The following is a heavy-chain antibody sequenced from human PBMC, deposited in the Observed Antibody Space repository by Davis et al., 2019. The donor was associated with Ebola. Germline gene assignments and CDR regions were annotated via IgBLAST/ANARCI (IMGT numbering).Heavy chain of an antibody. CDR2: IYYTGNT. CDR1: GGSISTSNW. D-gene: IGHD6-19*01. CDR3: ARVDVSGWYYFDY. Sequence: PSETLSLTCAVSGGSISTSNWWSWVRQPPGKGLEWIGEIYYTGNTNYNPSLKRRVTISVDQSKNQFSLKLSSVTAADTAVYYCARVDVSGWYYFDYWGQGTVVTVSS. J-gene: IGHJ4*02. V-gene: IGHV4-4*02.